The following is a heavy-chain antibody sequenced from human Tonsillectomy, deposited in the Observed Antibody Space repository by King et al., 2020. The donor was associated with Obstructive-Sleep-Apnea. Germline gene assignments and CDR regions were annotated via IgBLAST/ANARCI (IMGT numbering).Heavy chain of an antibody. CDR2: INHSGST. CDR1: GGSFSGYY. D-gene: IGHD3-9*01. J-gene: IGHJ4*02. V-gene: IGHV4-34*01. CDR3: AGTLRYFDWFDY. Sequence: VQLQQWGAGLLKPSETLSLTCAVYGGSFSGYYWSWIRQPPGKGLEWIGEINHSGSTNYNPSLKSRVTISVDTSKNQFSLKRGSVTAADTAVYYCAGTLRYFDWFDYWGQGNLVTVSS.